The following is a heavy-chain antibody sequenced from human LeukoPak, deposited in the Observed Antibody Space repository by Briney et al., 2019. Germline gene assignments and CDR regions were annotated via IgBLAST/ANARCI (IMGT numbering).Heavy chain of an antibody. CDR2: ISSYDGSNQ. D-gene: IGHD3-9*01. V-gene: IGHV3-30-3*01. CDR1: GFSFSSYS. Sequence: GGSLRLSCVVSGFSFSSYSLHWVRQAPGRGLEWVAVISSYDGSNQYYADSVKGRFTISRDNSKNTLYLQMNSLRAEDTAVYYCAKDTVLRYFDWFPNGAFDIWGQGTMVTVSS. CDR3: AKDTVLRYFDWFPNGAFDI. J-gene: IGHJ3*02.